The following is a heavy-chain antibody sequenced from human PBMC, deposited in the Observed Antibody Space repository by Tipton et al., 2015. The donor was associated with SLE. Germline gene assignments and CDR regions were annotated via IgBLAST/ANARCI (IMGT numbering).Heavy chain of an antibody. CDR1: GFNFDDYS. Sequence: RSLRLSCTASGFNFDDYSMYWVRQVPGKGLEWVSGITWTSDIRAYADSVKGRFTISRDNAKKSLYLQMNSLTAEDTAVYYCARVWVGTTTTLPFDYWGQGTLVTVSS. CDR2: ITWTSDIR. J-gene: IGHJ4*02. V-gene: IGHV3-9*01. CDR3: ARVWVGTTTTLPFDY. D-gene: IGHD1-26*01.